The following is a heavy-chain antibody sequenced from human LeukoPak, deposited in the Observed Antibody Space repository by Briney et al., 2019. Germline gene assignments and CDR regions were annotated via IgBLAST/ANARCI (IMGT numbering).Heavy chain of an antibody. CDR1: GGSISSYY. CDR3: ARRRGDGDDYGAFDI. CDR2: IHYSGST. Sequence: SETLSPTCTVSGGSISSYYWSWIRQPPGKGLEWIGYIHYSGSTYYNPSLRSRVTMSTDTSKNQLSLRLSSVTAADTAVYYCARRRGDGDDYGAFDIWGQGTMVTVSS. J-gene: IGHJ3*02. V-gene: IGHV4-59*08. D-gene: IGHD4-17*01.